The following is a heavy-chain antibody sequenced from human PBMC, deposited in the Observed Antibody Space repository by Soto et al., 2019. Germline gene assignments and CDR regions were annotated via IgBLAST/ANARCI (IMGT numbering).Heavy chain of an antibody. V-gene: IGHV1-3*01. D-gene: IGHD3-3*01. J-gene: IGHJ4*02. Sequence: ASVKVSCKASGYTFTSYAMHGVRQAPGQRLEWMGWINAGNGNTKYSQKFQGRVTITRDTSASTAYMELSSLRSEDTAVYYCARGRGFLEWLYFDYWGQGTLVTVSS. CDR2: INAGNGNT. CDR3: ARGRGFLEWLYFDY. CDR1: GYTFTSYA.